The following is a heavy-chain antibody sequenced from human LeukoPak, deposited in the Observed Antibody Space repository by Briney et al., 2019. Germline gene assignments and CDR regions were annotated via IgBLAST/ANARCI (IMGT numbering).Heavy chain of an antibody. CDR2: VFYRDRT. CDR3: VRHLVGVAEGYFHY. V-gene: IGHV4-39*01. Sequence: SETLSLTCTVSGDSVSSDSYHWGWIRQPPRKGLEWIGSVFYRDRTYYNPSLRSRLTITVDTPKNEVSLNLRSVTAADTAIYYCVRHLVGVAEGYFHYWGQGIQITVSS. D-gene: IGHD1-26*01. J-gene: IGHJ4*02. CDR1: GDSVSSDSYH.